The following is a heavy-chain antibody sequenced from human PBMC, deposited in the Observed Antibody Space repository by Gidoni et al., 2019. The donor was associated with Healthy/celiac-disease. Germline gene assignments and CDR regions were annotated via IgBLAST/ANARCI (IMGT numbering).Heavy chain of an antibody. Sequence: EVQLVESGGGLIQPGGSLRPSCAASGFPVSSNYMSWVRQAPGKGLEWVSVIYSGGSTYYADSVKGRFTISRDNSKNTLYLQMNSLRAEDTAVYYCARDSSGYSGFFDYWGQGTLVTVSS. V-gene: IGHV3-53*01. CDR2: IYSGGST. CDR1: GFPVSSNY. J-gene: IGHJ4*02. D-gene: IGHD3-22*01. CDR3: ARDSSGYSGFFDY.